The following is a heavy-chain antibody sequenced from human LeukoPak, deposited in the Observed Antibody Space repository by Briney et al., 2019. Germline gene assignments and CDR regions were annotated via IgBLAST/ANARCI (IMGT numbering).Heavy chain of an antibody. CDR3: ARDLESPAFDI. D-gene: IGHD1-1*01. V-gene: IGHV1-2*02. CDR1: GYTFTGYY. CDR2: INPNSGGT. J-gene: IGHJ3*02. Sequence: VASVKVSCKASGYTFTGYYMHWVRQALGQGLEWMGWINPNSGGTNYAQKFQSRVTMTRDTSISTAYMELSRLRSDDTAVYYCARDLESPAFDIWGQGTMVTVSS.